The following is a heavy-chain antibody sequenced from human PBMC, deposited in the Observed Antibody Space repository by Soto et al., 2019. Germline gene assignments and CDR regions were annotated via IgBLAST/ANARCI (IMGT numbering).Heavy chain of an antibody. J-gene: IGHJ5*02. CDR2: INHSGST. D-gene: IGHD2-8*01. CDR3: ARGLKTYCTNGVCYTGYNWFDP. Sequence: SETLSLTCGVYGGSFGGYYWSWIRQPPGKGLEWIGEINHSGSTNYNPSLKSRVTISVDTSKNQFPLKLSSVTAADTAVYYCARGLKTYCTNGVCYTGYNWFDPWGQGTLVTVSS. CDR1: GGSFGGYY. V-gene: IGHV4-34*01.